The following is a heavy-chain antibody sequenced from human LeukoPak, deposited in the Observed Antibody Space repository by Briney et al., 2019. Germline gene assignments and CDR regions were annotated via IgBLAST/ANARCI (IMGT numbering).Heavy chain of an antibody. D-gene: IGHD5-24*01. CDR3: ARVEMATTVFDY. CDR2: IYYSGST. V-gene: IGHV4-59*01. J-gene: IGHJ4*01. CDR1: GGSMSSYY. Sequence: SETLSLTCTVSGGSMSSYYWSWIWQPPGKGLEWIGYIYYSGSTNYNPSLKSRVTISVDTSKNQFSLKLSSVTAADTAVYYCARVEMATTVFDYWGHGTLVTVSS.